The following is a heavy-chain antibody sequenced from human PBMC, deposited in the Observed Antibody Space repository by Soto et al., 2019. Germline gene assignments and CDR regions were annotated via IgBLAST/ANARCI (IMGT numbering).Heavy chain of an antibody. V-gene: IGHV1-18*01. CDR1: GYTFTSYG. D-gene: IGHD3-3*01. Sequence: VASVKVSCKASGYTFTSYGISWVRQAPGQGLEWMGWISAYNGNTNYAQKLQGRVTMTTDTSTSTAYMELRSLRSDDTAVYYCARRLGVEPNYYYYYMDVWGKGTTVTVSS. CDR3: ARRLGVEPNYYYYYMDV. CDR2: ISAYNGNT. J-gene: IGHJ6*03.